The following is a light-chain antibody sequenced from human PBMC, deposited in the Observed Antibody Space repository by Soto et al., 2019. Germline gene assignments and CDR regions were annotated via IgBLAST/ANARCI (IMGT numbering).Light chain of an antibody. J-gene: IGKJ5*01. V-gene: IGKV1-39*01. CDR2: AAS. CDR1: QSISSY. Sequence: DIQMTQSPSSLSASVGDRVTITCRASQSISSYLNWYHQKPGKTPKLLIYAASSLQSGVPSRFSGSGSGTAFTLTISSLQPEDFATYYCQQSYSTSITFGQGTRLEIK. CDR3: QQSYSTSIT.